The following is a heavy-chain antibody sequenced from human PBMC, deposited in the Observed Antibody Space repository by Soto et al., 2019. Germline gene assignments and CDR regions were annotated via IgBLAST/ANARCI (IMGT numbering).Heavy chain of an antibody. J-gene: IGHJ4*02. CDR3: ARGLREVDY. Sequence: GGSLRLSCAASGFTFSSYSMNWVRQAPGKGLEWVSYISSSGSTIYCADSVKGRFTISRDNAKNSLYLQMNSLRAEDTAVYYCARGLREVDYWGQGTLVTVSS. CDR2: ISSSGSTI. V-gene: IGHV3-48*04. CDR1: GFTFSSYS.